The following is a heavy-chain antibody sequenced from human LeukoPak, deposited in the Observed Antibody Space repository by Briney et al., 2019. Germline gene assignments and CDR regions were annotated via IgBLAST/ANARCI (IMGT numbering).Heavy chain of an antibody. V-gene: IGHV4-4*07. CDR3: ARSNYVWGSYRPRQSDAFDI. J-gene: IGHJ3*02. D-gene: IGHD3-16*02. CDR2: IYSSGDT. CDR1: GASISSYY. Sequence: SETLSLTCTVSGASISSYYWSWIRQPAGKGLEWIGRIYSSGDTNYNPSLKSRATMSLDTSKNQFSLKLSSVTAADTAVHYCARSNYVWGSYRPRQSDAFDIWGQGTMVTVSS.